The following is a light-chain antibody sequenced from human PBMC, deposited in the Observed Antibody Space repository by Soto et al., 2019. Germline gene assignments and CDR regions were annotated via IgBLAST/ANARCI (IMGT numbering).Light chain of an antibody. CDR1: QSVSNNY. V-gene: IGKV3-20*01. CDR3: QQYGRSGK. CDR2: GAS. Sequence: IAVTKSAFNLWCTTPDPATVSFRASQSVSNNYLAWYQQKPGQDPRLLIYGASNRATGIPDRFSGSGSGTDFTLTFSRLEPEDFAVYYCQQYGRSGKFGEGGKVEIK. J-gene: IGKJ4*02.